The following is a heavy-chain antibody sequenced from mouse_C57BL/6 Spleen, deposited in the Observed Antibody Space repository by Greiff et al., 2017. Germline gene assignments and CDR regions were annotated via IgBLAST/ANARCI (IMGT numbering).Heavy chain of an antibody. CDR2: IDPNSGGT. V-gene: IGHV1-72*01. CDR1: GYTFTSYW. CDR3: ARDYSGDY. J-gene: IGHJ4*01. D-gene: IGHD1-3*01. Sequence: QVPLQQPGAELVKPGASVKLSCKASGYTFTSYWMPWVKQRPGRGLEWIGRIDPNSGGTKYNEKFKSKATLTVDKPSSTAYMNLSRLTSDDSAVYYCARDYSGDYWAQGPSVTVSS.